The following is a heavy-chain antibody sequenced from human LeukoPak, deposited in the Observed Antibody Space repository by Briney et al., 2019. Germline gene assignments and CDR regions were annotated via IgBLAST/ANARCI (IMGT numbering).Heavy chain of an antibody. CDR1: GFTVSSNY. CDR2: IYSGGST. V-gene: IGHV3-66*01. J-gene: IGHJ4*02. D-gene: IGHD3-22*01. CDR3: AWRLNYYDSSGYSMVVDY. Sequence: GGSLRLSCAASGFTVSSNYMSWVRQAPGKGLEWVSVIYSGGSTYYADSVKGRFTISRDNSKNTLYLQMNSLRAEDTAVYYCAWRLNYYDSSGYSMVVDYWGQGTLVTVSS.